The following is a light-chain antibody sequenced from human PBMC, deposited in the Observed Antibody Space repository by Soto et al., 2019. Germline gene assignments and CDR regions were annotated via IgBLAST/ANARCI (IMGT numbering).Light chain of an antibody. Sequence: ELVLTQSPGTLSLSPGERATLSCRAIQSVSSSYLAWYQQKPGQAPWLLIYGASSRATGIPDRFSRSGSGTDFTLTISRLDPEDFAVYYCQQYGSSPWTFGQGTKVDIK. CDR1: QSVSSSY. V-gene: IGKV3-20*01. CDR2: GAS. J-gene: IGKJ1*01. CDR3: QQYGSSPWT.